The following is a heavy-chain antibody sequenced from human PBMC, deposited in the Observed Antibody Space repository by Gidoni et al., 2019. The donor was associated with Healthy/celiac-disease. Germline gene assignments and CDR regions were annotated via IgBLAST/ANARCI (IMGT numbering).Heavy chain of an antibody. D-gene: IGHD2-15*01. Sequence: QFQLQQWGAGLLKPSETLSLTCAVYGSSFSGYYWRWIRQPPGKGLEWIGEINHSGSTNYNPSIKSRVTISVETSKNQLYLKMSSVTAADTAVYYCAGERPYCSGGRCRVGMDVWGQGTTVTVSS. CDR2: INHSGST. CDR1: GSSFSGYY. V-gene: IGHV4-34*01. CDR3: AGERPYCSGGRCRVGMDV. J-gene: IGHJ6*02.